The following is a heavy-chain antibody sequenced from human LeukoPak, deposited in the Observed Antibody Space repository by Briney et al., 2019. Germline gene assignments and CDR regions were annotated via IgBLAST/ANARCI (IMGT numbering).Heavy chain of an antibody. CDR2: IYSGGST. CDR3: ARDPVGAIGYGMDV. V-gene: IGHV3-66*01. CDR1: GFTVSSNY. D-gene: IGHD1-26*01. J-gene: IGHJ6*02. Sequence: PGGSLRLSCAASGFTVSSNYMSWVRQAPGKGLEWVSVIYSGGSTYYADSVKGRFSTSRDTSKNTLYLQMNSLRAEDTAVYYCARDPVGAIGYGMDVWGQGTTVTVSS.